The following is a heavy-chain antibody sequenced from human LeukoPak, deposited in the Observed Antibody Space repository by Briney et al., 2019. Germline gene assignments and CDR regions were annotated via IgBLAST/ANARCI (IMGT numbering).Heavy chain of an antibody. J-gene: IGHJ5*02. CDR2: MNPNSGNT. V-gene: IGHV1-8*01. D-gene: IGHD1-7*01. CDR1: GYTFTSYD. CDR3: ARGLGGYNWNYNHWFDP. Sequence: GASVKVSCKASGYTFTSYDINWVRQATGQGLEWMGWMNPNSGNTGYAQKFQGRVTMTRNTSISTAYMELSSLRFEDTAVYYCARGLGGYNWNYNHWFDPWGQGTLVTVSS.